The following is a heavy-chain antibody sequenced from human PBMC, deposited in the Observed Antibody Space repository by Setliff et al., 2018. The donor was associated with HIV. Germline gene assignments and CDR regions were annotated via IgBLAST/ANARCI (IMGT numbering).Heavy chain of an antibody. CDR3: ATWGRNNWNYFSY. V-gene: IGHV4-39*07. CDR2: IYYSGST. D-gene: IGHD1-20*01. Sequence: PSETLSLTCTVSGGSISSSNYYWGWIRQPPGKGLEWIGNIYYSGSTYYNPSLKSRVTISVDTSKNQFSLKLSSVTAADTAVYYCATWGRNNWNYFSYWGQGTLVTVPQ. J-gene: IGHJ4*02. CDR1: GGSISSSNYY.